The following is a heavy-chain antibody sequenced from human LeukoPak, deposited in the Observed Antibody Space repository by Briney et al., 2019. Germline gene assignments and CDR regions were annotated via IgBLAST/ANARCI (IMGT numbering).Heavy chain of an antibody. CDR3: ARGGAVAGRG. J-gene: IGHJ4*02. V-gene: IGHV3-33*01. CDR1: GFTFSNYG. Sequence: GGSLRLSCAASGFTFSNYGIHWVRQAPGKGLEWVAVIYDDGSKEYFADSVKGRFTISRDNSKNTVLLQMNSLRAEDTAVFYCARGGAVAGRGGGQGTLVTVSS. CDR2: IYDDGSKE. D-gene: IGHD6-19*01.